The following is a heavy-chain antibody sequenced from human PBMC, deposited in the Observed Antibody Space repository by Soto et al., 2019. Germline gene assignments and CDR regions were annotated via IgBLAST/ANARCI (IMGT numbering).Heavy chain of an antibody. J-gene: IGHJ6*02. CDR3: TRSRGFGGMDV. CDR2: ISGSGDGT. Sequence: GGSLRLSCSASGFTVNIHVMSWVLQAPGKGLEWVSSISGSGDGTYYGDSVKGRFTISRDSSSSTVYLEMKNLRGEDTAVYFCTRSRGFGGMDVWGQGTTVTV. CDR1: GFTVNIHV. D-gene: IGHD3-22*01. V-gene: IGHV3-23*01.